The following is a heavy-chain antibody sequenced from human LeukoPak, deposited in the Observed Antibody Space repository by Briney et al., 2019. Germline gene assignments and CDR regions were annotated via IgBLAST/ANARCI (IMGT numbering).Heavy chain of an antibody. J-gene: IGHJ6*03. D-gene: IGHD1-7*01. CDR1: GFTFISYT. CDR2: ISSSSGYI. V-gene: IGHV3-21*04. CDR3: AKDSTWNYEGDMDV. Sequence: GGSLRLSCVASGFTFISYTMNWVRQAPGKGLEWVSSISSSSGYIYYTKSVKGRFTISRDNSKNTLYLQMNSLRVDDTAVYYCAKDSTWNYEGDMDVWGKGTTVTVSS.